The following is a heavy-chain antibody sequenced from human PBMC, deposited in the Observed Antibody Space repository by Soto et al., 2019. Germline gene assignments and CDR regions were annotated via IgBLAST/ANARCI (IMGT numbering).Heavy chain of an antibody. V-gene: IGHV4-39*01. Sequence: QLQLQESGPGLVKPSETLSLTCTVSGGSISSSSYYWGWIRQPPGQGLEWIGSIYYSGSTYYIPSPKRRGTISVDTSKNQFSLKLSSVSAAVTAVYYCARVLDTAMSGGLFDYWGQGTLVTVFS. CDR2: IYYSGST. CDR1: GGSISSSSYY. D-gene: IGHD5-18*01. CDR3: ARVLDTAMSGGLFDY. J-gene: IGHJ4*02.